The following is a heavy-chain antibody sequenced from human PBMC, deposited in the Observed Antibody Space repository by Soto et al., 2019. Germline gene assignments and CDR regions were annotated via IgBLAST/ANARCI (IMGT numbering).Heavy chain of an antibody. Sequence: TGGSLRLSCAASGFTFSSYWMSWVRQAPGKGLEWVANIKEDGSDMYYVDSVKGRFTISRDNAKNSLYLQMNSLRAEDTAVYYCATEVWVYYDFWSGYSDYWGQGTLDTVSS. CDR1: GFTFSSYW. V-gene: IGHV3-7*01. D-gene: IGHD3-3*01. CDR3: ATEVWVYYDFWSGYSDY. J-gene: IGHJ4*02. CDR2: IKEDGSDM.